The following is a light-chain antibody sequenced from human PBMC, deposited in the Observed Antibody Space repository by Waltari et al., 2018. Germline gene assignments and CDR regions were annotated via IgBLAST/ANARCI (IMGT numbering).Light chain of an antibody. J-gene: IGLJ3*02. V-gene: IGLV4-69*01. CDR2: FNSEGSH. Sequence: QLVLTQSPSASASLGASVKRTCTLSSGHSTNVIAWLQKRPEKGPRCGMKFNSEGSHRKGDGIPDRFSGSSSGAERYLTISSLQSEDEADYYCQTGGHGTWVFGGGTKLTVL. CDR1: SGHSTNV. CDR3: QTGGHGTWV.